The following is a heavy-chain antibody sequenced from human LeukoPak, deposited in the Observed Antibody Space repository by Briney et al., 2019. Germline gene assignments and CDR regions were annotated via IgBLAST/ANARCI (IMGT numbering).Heavy chain of an antibody. CDR3: AKSGYDWNWFDP. CDR2: IRYDGSNK. V-gene: IGHV3-30*02. J-gene: IGHJ5*02. Sequence: GGSLRLSCAAYGFTFSSYGMHWVRQAPGKGLEWVAFIRYDGSNKYYADSVKGRFTISRDNSKNTLYLQMNSLRAEDTAVYYCAKSGYDWNWFDPWGQGTLVTVSS. D-gene: IGHD5-12*01. CDR1: GFTFSSYG.